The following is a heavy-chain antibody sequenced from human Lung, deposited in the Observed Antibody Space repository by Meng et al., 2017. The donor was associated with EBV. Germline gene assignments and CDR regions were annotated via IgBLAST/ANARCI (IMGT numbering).Heavy chain of an antibody. Sequence: QVRLLQLGFGLKKPGASVRISCKASGYTFTTYGMNWVRQAPGQGLEWMGWINTNTGKPTYAQGLTGRFVFSLDTSVSTAYLQISSLKAEDTAVYYCARDSEAADYWGQGTLVTVSS. J-gene: IGHJ4*02. CDR1: GYTFTTYG. CDR2: INTNTGKP. CDR3: ARDSEAADY. D-gene: IGHD6-25*01. V-gene: IGHV7-4-1*02.